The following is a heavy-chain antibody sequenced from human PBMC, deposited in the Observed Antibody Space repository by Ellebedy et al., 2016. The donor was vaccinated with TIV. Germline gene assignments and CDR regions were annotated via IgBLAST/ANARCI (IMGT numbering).Heavy chain of an antibody. D-gene: IGHD3-3*01. Sequence: SVKVSCXASGCTFRSYAISWVRQAPGQGLEWMGGIIPIFGTANYAQKFQGRVTMTRDTSTSTVYMELSSLRSEDTAVYYCARDHLSGWFDPWGKGTLVTVSS. CDR3: ARDHLSGWFDP. J-gene: IGHJ5*02. CDR1: GCTFRSYA. V-gene: IGHV1-69*05. CDR2: IIPIFGTA.